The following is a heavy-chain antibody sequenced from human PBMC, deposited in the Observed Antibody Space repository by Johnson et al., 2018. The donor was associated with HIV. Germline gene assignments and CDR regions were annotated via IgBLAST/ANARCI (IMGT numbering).Heavy chain of an antibody. V-gene: IGHV3-30*02. CDR3: VRGREGVDNSGGSFDV. D-gene: IGHD1-1*01. J-gene: IGHJ3*01. Sequence: QVQLVESGGGVVQPGGSLRLSCAASGFTFSSYGMHWVRQAPGKGLEWVAFIRYDGGIKYYEDSVKGRFTISRDNSKNTLFLQMNSLRPEDTAVFYCVRGREGVDNSGGSFDVWGQGTMVIVSS. CDR1: GFTFSSYG. CDR2: IRYDGGIK.